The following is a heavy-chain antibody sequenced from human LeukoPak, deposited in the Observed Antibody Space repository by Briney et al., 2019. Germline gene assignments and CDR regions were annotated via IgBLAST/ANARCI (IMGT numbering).Heavy chain of an antibody. CDR3: GRPLQRGSWTQRALDY. D-gene: IGHD3-10*01. CDR1: GYTFTSYD. J-gene: IGHJ4*02. V-gene: IGHV1-8*01. CDR2: MNPNSGNA. Sequence: ASVKVSCKASGYTFTSYDISWVRQATGHGLEWMGLMNPNSGNAGYAQRFQGRVTMTRNNSISTAYMELTSLRSEDTAVYYCGRPLQRGSWTQRALDYWGQGTLVTVSS.